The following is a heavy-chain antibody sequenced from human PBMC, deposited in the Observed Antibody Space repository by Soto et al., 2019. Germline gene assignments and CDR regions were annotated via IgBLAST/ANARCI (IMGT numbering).Heavy chain of an antibody. Sequence: ASVKVSCRASGYTFTSYDINWVRQATGQGLEWMGWMNPNSGNTGYAQKFQGRVTMTRNTSISTAYMELSSPRSEDTAVYYCAREVGLLWFGETNNWFDPWGQGTLVTVSS. CDR3: AREVGLLWFGETNNWFDP. V-gene: IGHV1-8*01. D-gene: IGHD3-10*01. J-gene: IGHJ5*02. CDR2: MNPNSGNT. CDR1: GYTFTSYD.